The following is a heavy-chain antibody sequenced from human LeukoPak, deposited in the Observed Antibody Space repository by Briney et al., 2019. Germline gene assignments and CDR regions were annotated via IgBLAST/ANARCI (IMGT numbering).Heavy chain of an antibody. Sequence: PGGSLRLSCAASGFTFSDYYMSWIRQAPGKGLEWVSYISSSGSTIYYTDSVKGRFTISRDNAKNSLYLQMNSLRAEDTAVYYCARDVATYYYDSSGYRGAADAFDIWGQGTMVTVSS. CDR1: GFTFSDYY. J-gene: IGHJ3*02. CDR2: ISSSGSTI. V-gene: IGHV3-11*04. D-gene: IGHD3-22*01. CDR3: ARDVATYYYDSSGYRGAADAFDI.